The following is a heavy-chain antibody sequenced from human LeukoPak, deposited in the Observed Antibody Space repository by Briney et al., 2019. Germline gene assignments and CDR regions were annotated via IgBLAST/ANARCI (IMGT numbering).Heavy chain of an antibody. J-gene: IGHJ6*03. CDR3: AREGPRDYYDSSGYYSNYYYYMDV. CDR1: GYTFTSYG. Sequence: GASVKVSCKASGYTFTSYGISWVRQAPGQGLEWMGWISAYNGNTNYAQKLQGRVTMTTDTSTSTAYMELRSLRSDDTAVYYCAREGPRDYYDSSGYYSNYYYYMDVWGKGTTVTVSS. V-gene: IGHV1-18*01. D-gene: IGHD3-22*01. CDR2: ISAYNGNT.